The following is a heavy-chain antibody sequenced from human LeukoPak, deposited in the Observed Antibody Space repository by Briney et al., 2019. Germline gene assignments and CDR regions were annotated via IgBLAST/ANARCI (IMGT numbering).Heavy chain of an antibody. J-gene: IGHJ6*03. Sequence: SETLSLTCSVSDGSITMDSYYWGWVRQPPGKGLEWIGSIYYSGSTYYTPSLKSRAFISVDTSQNHFSLSLRSVTAADTAVYYCTRVYTPDYYYYMDIWGKGTTVTVSS. D-gene: IGHD2-2*02. CDR1: DGSITMDSYY. V-gene: IGHV4-39*07. CDR2: IYYSGST. CDR3: TRVYTPDYYYYMDI.